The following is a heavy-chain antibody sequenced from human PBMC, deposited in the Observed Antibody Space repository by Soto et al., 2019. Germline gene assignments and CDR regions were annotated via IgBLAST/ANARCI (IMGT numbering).Heavy chain of an antibody. V-gene: IGHV4-39*01. CDR3: ARHFYSSGTYYFDY. Sequence: QLQLQESGPGRVKPSETLSLTCTFSGDSISSSGYSWGGIRQPPGKGLEWIGTIYYSGNTYYNPSLQSRVTISVDTSKNQFSLNLSSVTAADTAVYYCARHFYSSGTYYFDYWGQGTLVTVSS. D-gene: IGHD3-10*01. CDR2: IYYSGNT. J-gene: IGHJ4*02. CDR1: GDSISSSGYS.